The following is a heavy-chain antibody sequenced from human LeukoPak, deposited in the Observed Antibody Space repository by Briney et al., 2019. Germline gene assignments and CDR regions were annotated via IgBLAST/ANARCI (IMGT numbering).Heavy chain of an antibody. CDR1: GGSISSGSYY. Sequence: SETLSLTCTVSGGSISSGSYYWSWIRQPAGKGLEWIGRIYTSGSTNYNPSLKSRVTISVATSKNQFSLKLSSVTAADTAVYYCAREGYDFWSGYYSKSYYYYGMDVWGQGTTVTVSS. J-gene: IGHJ6*02. CDR2: IYTSGST. CDR3: AREGYDFWSGYYSKSYYYYGMDV. D-gene: IGHD3-3*01. V-gene: IGHV4-61*02.